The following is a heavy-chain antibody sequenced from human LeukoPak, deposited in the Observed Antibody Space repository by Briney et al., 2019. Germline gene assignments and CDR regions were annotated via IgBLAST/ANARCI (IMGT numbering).Heavy chain of an antibody. Sequence: LSLTCTVSGGSISSGAYYWNWVRQAPGKGLEWVSYISSSGSTIYYADSVKGRFTISRDNAKNSLYLQMNSLRAEDTAVYYCAREDGEYSSPGPFDYWGQGTLVTVSS. V-gene: IGHV3-48*03. CDR2: ISSSGSTI. CDR3: AREDGEYSSPGPFDY. J-gene: IGHJ4*02. CDR1: GGSISSGAYY. D-gene: IGHD6-6*01.